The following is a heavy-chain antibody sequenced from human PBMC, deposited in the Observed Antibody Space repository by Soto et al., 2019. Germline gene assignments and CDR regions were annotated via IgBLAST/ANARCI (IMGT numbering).Heavy chain of an antibody. CDR3: ARDIAAGSFDY. V-gene: IGHV3-11*04. CDR2: ISSSGSTI. J-gene: IGHJ4*02. Sequence: GGSLRLSCAASGFTFSDYYMSWIRQAPGKGLEWVSYISSSGSTIHYADSVKGRFTISRDNAKNSLYLQMNSLRAEDTAVYYCARDIAAGSFDYWGQGTLVTVSS. D-gene: IGHD6-13*01. CDR1: GFTFSDYY.